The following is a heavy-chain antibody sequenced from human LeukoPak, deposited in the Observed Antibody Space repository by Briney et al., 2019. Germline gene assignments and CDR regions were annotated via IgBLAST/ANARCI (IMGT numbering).Heavy chain of an antibody. Sequence: PSETLSLTCTVSGGSISSYYWSWIRQPPGKGLEWIGYIYYSGSTNYNPSLKGRVTISVDTSKNQFSLKLSSVTAADTAVYYCARDGVLRYFDGYYYYMDVWGKGTTVTVSS. V-gene: IGHV4-59*01. D-gene: IGHD3-9*01. CDR2: IYYSGST. CDR3: ARDGVLRYFDGYYYYMDV. CDR1: GGSISSYY. J-gene: IGHJ6*03.